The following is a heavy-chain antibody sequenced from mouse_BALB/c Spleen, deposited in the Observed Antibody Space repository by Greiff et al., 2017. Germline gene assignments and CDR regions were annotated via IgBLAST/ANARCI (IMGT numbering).Heavy chain of an antibody. V-gene: IGHV1-37*01. CDR2: INPYNGDT. Sequence: VQLKESGPELVKPGASVKISCKTSGYTFTEYTMHWVKQSHGKSLEWIGRINPYNGDTFYNQKFKGKATLTVDKSSSTAHMELLSLTSEDSAVYYCGRGGYGSSHWYFDVWGAGTTVTVSS. CDR1: GYTFTEYT. J-gene: IGHJ1*01. CDR3: GRGGYGSSHWYFDV. D-gene: IGHD1-1*01.